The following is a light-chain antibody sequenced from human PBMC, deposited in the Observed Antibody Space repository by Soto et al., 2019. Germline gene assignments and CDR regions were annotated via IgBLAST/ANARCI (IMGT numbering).Light chain of an antibody. CDR2: GAS. J-gene: IGKJ3*01. Sequence: EIVLTQSPGTLSFSPGERATLSCRASRSVRSDYLSWYQQKPGQAPRLLIYGASTRATGVPDRFSGSGSGTDFPLTITGLEPEDFAVYYCQQYGTSPQFTFGPGTKVDI. CDR1: RSVRSDY. CDR3: QQYGTSPQFT. V-gene: IGKV3-20*01.